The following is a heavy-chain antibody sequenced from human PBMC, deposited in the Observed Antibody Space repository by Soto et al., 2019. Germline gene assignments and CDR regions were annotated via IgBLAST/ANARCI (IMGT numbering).Heavy chain of an antibody. Sequence: GGSLRLSCAASGFTFSSYGMHWVRQAPGKGLEWVAVISYDGSNKYYADSVKGRFTISRDNSKNTLYLQMNSLRAEDTAVYYCATNYGSGSYGVFDIWGQGTMVTVS. CDR3: ATNYGSGSYGVFDI. CDR1: GFTFSSYG. CDR2: ISYDGSNK. V-gene: IGHV3-30*03. D-gene: IGHD3-10*01. J-gene: IGHJ3*02.